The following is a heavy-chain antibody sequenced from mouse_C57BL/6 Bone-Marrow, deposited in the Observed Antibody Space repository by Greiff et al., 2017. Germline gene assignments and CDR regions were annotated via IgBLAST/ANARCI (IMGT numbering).Heavy chain of an antibody. CDR1: GYTFTSYT. Sequence: QVQLQQSGAELARPGASVKMSCKASGYTFTSYTMHWVKQRPGQGLEWIGYINPSSGYTKYNQKFKDKATLTADKSSSTAYMQLSSLTSEDSAVYYCARDGSRYRYYAMDYWGQGTSVTVSS. D-gene: IGHD1-1*01. CDR2: INPSSGYT. V-gene: IGHV1-4*01. CDR3: ARDGSRYRYYAMDY. J-gene: IGHJ4*01.